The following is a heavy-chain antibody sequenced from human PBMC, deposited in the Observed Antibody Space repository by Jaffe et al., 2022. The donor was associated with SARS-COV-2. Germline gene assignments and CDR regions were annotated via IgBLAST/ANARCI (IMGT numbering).Heavy chain of an antibody. CDR3: ARMDLYGDYDY. CDR2: IYYSGST. Sequence: QVQLQESGPGLVKPSETLSLTCTVSGGSISSYYWSWIRQPPGKGLEWIGYIYYSGSTNYNPSLKSRVTISVDTSKNQFSLKLSSVTAADTAVYYCARMDLYGDYDYWGQGTLVTVSS. CDR1: GGSISSYY. V-gene: IGHV4-59*01. J-gene: IGHJ4*02. D-gene: IGHD4-17*01.